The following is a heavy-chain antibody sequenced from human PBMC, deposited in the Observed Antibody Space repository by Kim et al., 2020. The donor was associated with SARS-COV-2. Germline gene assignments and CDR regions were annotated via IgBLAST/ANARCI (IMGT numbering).Heavy chain of an antibody. D-gene: IGHD3-22*01. J-gene: IGHJ4*02. V-gene: IGHV4-4*09. Sequence: NPALKSRVTIAVDTSKNQFSLKLSSVTDADTAVYYCASTNYDSSGYYFDYWGQGTLVTVSS. CDR3: ASTNYDSSGYYFDY.